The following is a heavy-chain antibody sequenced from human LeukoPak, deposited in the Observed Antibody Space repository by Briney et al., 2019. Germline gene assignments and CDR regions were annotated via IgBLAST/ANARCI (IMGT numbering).Heavy chain of an antibody. CDR3: VKSGRAHLGDYYDY. CDR1: GFSFDDHA. CDR2: INWNSGSR. V-gene: IGHV3-9*01. Sequence: PGGSLRLSCAASGFSFDDHALHWVRQAPGKGLEWVSGINWNSGSRGYADSVKGRFTISRDNAKSALYLQMDSLRTEDTAFHYCVKSGRAHLGDYYDYWGQGTLVTVSS. D-gene: IGHD3-16*01. J-gene: IGHJ4*02.